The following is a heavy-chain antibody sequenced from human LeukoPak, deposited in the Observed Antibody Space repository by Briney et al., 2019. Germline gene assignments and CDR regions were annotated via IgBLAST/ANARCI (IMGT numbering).Heavy chain of an antibody. Sequence: ASVKVSCKASGYTFTSYYMHWVRQAPGQGLEWMGIINPSGFSTTYAQKFQGRVTMTRGTSTSTVYMELSSLRSEDTAVYYCARDERDGGDTAMLGANNWFDPWGQGTLVTVSS. D-gene: IGHD5-18*01. J-gene: IGHJ5*02. V-gene: IGHV1-46*01. CDR2: INPSGFST. CDR3: ARDERDGGDTAMLGANNWFDP. CDR1: GYTFTSYY.